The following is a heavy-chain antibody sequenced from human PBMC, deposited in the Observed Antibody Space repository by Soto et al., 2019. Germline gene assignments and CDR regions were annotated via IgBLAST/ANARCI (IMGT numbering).Heavy chain of an antibody. V-gene: IGHV3-23*01. CDR1: GFTFSNYA. J-gene: IGHJ4*02. D-gene: IGHD5-12*01. Sequence: EVQLLESGGDLVQPGGSLRPSCAASGFTFSNYAMSWVRQAPGKGLEWVSLIRGSGGPTNYADSVKGRFTVSRDNSKNMLFLQMNSLRAEDTAVYYCVKDFRGGYDWTHDWGQGTLVTVSS. CDR2: IRGSGGPT. CDR3: VKDFRGGYDWTHD.